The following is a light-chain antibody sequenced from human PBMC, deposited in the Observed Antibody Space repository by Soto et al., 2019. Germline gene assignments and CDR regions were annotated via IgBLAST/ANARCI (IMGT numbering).Light chain of an antibody. CDR1: QNIRSY. CDR2: ATS. Sequence: DIQMTQSPSSLFASVGDRVTITCRASQNIRSYLNWYQQKSGQAPNLLIYATSILQSGVPSRFSGSGSGTDFTLTISNLQPEDFATYYCQQSYSTPQTFGHGTKLEVK. J-gene: IGKJ1*01. V-gene: IGKV1-39*01. CDR3: QQSYSTPQT.